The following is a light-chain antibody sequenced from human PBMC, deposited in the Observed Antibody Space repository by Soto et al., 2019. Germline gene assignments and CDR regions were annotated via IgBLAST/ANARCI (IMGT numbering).Light chain of an antibody. J-gene: IGKJ1*01. CDR2: GAS. CDR1: QSVSSSY. CDR3: QQYGSSPGT. Sequence: EIVLTQSPGTLSLSPGEIATLSCRASQSVSSSYLAWYQQKPGQAPRLLIYGASSRATGIPDRFSGSGSGTDFTLTISRLEPEDFGVYYCQQYGSSPGTFGQGTKVEIK. V-gene: IGKV3-20*01.